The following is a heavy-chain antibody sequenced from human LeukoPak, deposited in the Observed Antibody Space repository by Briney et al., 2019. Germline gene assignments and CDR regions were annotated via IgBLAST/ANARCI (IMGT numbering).Heavy chain of an antibody. Sequence: GGPLRLSCAASGFTFSSYSMNWVRQAPGKGLEWVSSISSSSSYIYYADSVKGRFTISRDNAKNSLYLQMNSLRAEDTAVYYCARDYGSGSYPPGYWGQGTLVTVSS. CDR3: ARDYGSGSYPPGY. CDR1: GFTFSSYS. J-gene: IGHJ4*02. CDR2: ISSSSSYI. D-gene: IGHD3-10*01. V-gene: IGHV3-21*01.